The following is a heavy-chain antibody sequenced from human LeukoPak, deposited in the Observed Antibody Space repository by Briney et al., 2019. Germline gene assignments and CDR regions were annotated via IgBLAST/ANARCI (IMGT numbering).Heavy chain of an antibody. CDR1: GGTFSSYA. Sequence: ASVKVSCKASGGTFSSYAISWVRQAPGKGLEWMGGFDPEDGETIYAQKFQGRVTMTEDTSTDTAYMELSSLRSEDTAVYYCATMEVGATYWGQGTLVTVSS. D-gene: IGHD1-26*01. J-gene: IGHJ4*02. CDR3: ATMEVGATY. CDR2: FDPEDGET. V-gene: IGHV1-24*01.